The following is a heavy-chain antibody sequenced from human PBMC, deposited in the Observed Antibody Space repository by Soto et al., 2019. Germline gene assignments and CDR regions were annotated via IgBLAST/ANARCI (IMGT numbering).Heavy chain of an antibody. D-gene: IGHD3-16*01. CDR2: INTYNGKT. Sequence: QVQLVQSGAEVKNPGASVKVSCKTSGYIFTSYGIGWARQAPGQGLEWMGWINTYNGKTNYAQNLQGRVTLTTDTSTSIADMELRSLRSNDTAIYYCAMVDVYVTPSPQDVWGQGTTVTVSS. V-gene: IGHV1-18*01. J-gene: IGHJ6*02. CDR1: GYIFTSYG. CDR3: AMVDVYVTPSPQDV.